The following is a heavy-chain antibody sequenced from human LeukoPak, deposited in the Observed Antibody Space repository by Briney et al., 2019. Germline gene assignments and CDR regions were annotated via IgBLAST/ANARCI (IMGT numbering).Heavy chain of an antibody. CDR3: AKLRGSSGWYFDY. CDR2: INPGGATK. Sequence: GGSLRLSCEASGLTFSSYWMSWVRQAPGKGLEWVANINPGGATKNYVASVKGRFTISRDNSKNTLNLQMNSLRAEDTAVYYCAKLRGSSGWYFDYWGQGTRVTVSS. V-gene: IGHV3-7*03. J-gene: IGHJ4*02. CDR1: GLTFSSYW. D-gene: IGHD6-19*01.